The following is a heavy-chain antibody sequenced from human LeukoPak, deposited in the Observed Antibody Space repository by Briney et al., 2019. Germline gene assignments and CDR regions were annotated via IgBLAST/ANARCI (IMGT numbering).Heavy chain of an antibody. Sequence: ASVKVSCKASGYTFTSYDINWVRQATGQGLEWMGWMNPNSGNTGYAQKFQGRVTMTRNTSISTAYMELSSLRSEDTAVYYCATGSVGVVIIPFDYWGQGTLVTVSS. D-gene: IGHD3-3*01. CDR2: MNPNSGNT. CDR1: GYTFTSYD. CDR3: ATGSVGVVIIPFDY. V-gene: IGHV1-8*01. J-gene: IGHJ4*02.